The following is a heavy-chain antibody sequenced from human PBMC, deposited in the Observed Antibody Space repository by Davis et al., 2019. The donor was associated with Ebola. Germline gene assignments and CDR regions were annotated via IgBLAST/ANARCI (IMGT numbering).Heavy chain of an antibody. CDR2: IYHGGNT. D-gene: IGHD3-22*01. Sequence: SETLSLTCAVSGDSISSRNWWSWVRQLPGKGLEWIGEIYHGGNTNYNPSLKSRAIISVDKSKNQFSLKLSSVTAADTAVYYCARLDGSGYYSSYWYFDLWGRGTLVTVSS. V-gene: IGHV4-4*02. CDR3: ARLDGSGYYSSYWYFDL. J-gene: IGHJ2*01. CDR1: GDSISSRNW.